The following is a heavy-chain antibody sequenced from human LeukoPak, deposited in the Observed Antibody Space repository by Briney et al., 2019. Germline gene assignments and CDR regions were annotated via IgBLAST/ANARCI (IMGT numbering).Heavy chain of an antibody. CDR2: ISSSSSCI. D-gene: IGHD3-22*01. Sequence: GGSLRLSCAASGFTFSSYSMNWVRQAPGKGLEWVSSISSSSSCIYYADSVKGRFTISRDNAKNSLYLQMNSLRAEDTAVYYCARERYYDSSGVALDYWGQGTLVTVSS. CDR1: GFTFSSYS. V-gene: IGHV3-21*01. J-gene: IGHJ4*02. CDR3: ARERYYDSSGVALDY.